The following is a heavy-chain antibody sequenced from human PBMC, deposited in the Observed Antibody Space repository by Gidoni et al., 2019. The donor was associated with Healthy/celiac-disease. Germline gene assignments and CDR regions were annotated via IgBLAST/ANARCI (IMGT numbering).Heavy chain of an antibody. CDR3: ARASGVVPAAIFIPGY. V-gene: IGHV3-33*01. J-gene: IGHJ4*02. D-gene: IGHD2-2*01. CDR1: GFTFSSYG. CDR2: IWYDGSNK. Sequence: QVQLVESGGGVVQPGRSLRLSCAASGFTFSSYGMHWVRQAPGKGLEWVAVIWYDGSNKYYADSVKGRFTISRDNSKNTLYLQMNSLRAEDTAVYYCARASGVVPAAIFIPGYWGQGTLVTVSS.